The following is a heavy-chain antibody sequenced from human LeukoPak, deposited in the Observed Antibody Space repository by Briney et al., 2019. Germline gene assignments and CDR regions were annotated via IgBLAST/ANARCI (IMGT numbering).Heavy chain of an antibody. CDR2: INTDGSST. J-gene: IGHJ5*02. Sequence: GGSLRLSCVASGFIFSNYVMNWVRQAPGKGLVWVSRINTDGSSTSYADSVKGRFTISRDNAKNTLYLQMNSLRVEDTAVFYCARDLGASDWFDPWGQGTLVTVSS. CDR3: ARDLGASDWFDP. V-gene: IGHV3-74*01. D-gene: IGHD4/OR15-4a*01. CDR1: GFIFSNYV.